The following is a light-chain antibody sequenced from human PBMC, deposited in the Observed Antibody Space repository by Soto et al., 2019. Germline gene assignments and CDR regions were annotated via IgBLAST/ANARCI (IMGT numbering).Light chain of an antibody. V-gene: IGKV1-39*01. CDR1: QSISRS. CDR2: GAS. Sequence: DIQLTQSPLSLSASVGDRVTIICRASQSISRSLNWYQQRPGKAPNLLIYGASTLNSGVPSRFSGSRSGTDLTLTITSLQPEDFATYYCHQTHSSTRTFGQGTKV. J-gene: IGKJ1*01. CDR3: HQTHSSTRT.